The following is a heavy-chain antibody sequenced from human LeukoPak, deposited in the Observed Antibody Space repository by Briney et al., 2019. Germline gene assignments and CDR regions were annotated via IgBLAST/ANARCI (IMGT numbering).Heavy chain of an antibody. D-gene: IGHD2-2*01. J-gene: IGHJ5*02. V-gene: IGHV4-34*01. CDR3: ARGSGNMGYCSSTSCRILNWFDP. Sequence: SETLSLTCAVYGGSFSGYYWSWIRQPPGKGLEWIGEINHGGSTNYNPSLKSRVTISVDTSKNQFSLKLSSVTAADTAVYYCARGSGNMGYCSSTSCRILNWFDPWGQGTLVTVSS. CDR2: INHGGST. CDR1: GGSFSGYY.